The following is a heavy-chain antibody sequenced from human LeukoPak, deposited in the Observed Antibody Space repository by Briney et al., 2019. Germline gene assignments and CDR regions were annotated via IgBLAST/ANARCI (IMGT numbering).Heavy chain of an antibody. V-gene: IGHV3-30*02. CDR3: AKDQERYCSSTSCYTLDDY. D-gene: IGHD2-2*02. CDR2: IRYDGSNK. Sequence: QPGGSLRLSCAASGFTFSSYGMHWVRQAPGKGLEWVAFIRYDGSNKYYADSVKGRFTISRDNSKNTLYLQMNSLRAEDTAVYYCAKDQERYCSSTSCYTLDDYWGQGTLVTVSS. J-gene: IGHJ4*02. CDR1: GFTFSSYG.